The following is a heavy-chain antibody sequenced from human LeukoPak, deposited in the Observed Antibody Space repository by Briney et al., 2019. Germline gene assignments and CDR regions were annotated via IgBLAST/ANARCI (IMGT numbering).Heavy chain of an antibody. CDR2: INPNSGGT. V-gene: IGHV1-2*02. CDR3: ARDRLVPAAYYYYYYMDV. J-gene: IGHJ6*03. Sequence: ASVKVSCKASGYTFTGYYMHWVRQAPGQGLEWMGWINPNSGGTNYAQKFQGRVTMTRDTSISTAYMELCRLRSDDTAVYYCARDRLVPAAYYYYYYMDVWGKGTTVTVSS. D-gene: IGHD2-2*01. CDR1: GYTFTGYY.